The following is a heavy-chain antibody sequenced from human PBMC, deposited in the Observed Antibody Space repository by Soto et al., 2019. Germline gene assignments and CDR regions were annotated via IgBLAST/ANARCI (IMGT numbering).Heavy chain of an antibody. CDR1: GGSISSSSYY. Sequence: SETLSLTCTVSGGSISSSSYYWGWIRQPPGKGLEWIGRIYHSGSTYYNPSLKSRVTISVDKSKNQFSLKLSSVTAADTAVYYCARARTPEYYYYGMDVWGQGTTVTVSS. CDR3: ARARTPEYYYYGMDV. J-gene: IGHJ6*02. V-gene: IGHV4-39*07. CDR2: IYHSGST.